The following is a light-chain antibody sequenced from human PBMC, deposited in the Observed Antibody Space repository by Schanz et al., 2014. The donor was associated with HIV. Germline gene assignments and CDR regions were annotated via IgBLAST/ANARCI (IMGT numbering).Light chain of an antibody. CDR3: ATWHSSLREVV. J-gene: IGLJ2*01. CDR2: DNS. CDR1: TSNIGKNY. Sequence: QSVLTQPPSVSAAPGQKVTISCSGGTSNIGKNYVSWYQQLPGTAPKVLIYDNSKRPSGIPDRISGSKTGTSATLAINGLQTGDEADYYCATWHSSLREVVFGGGTKLTVL. V-gene: IGLV1-51*01.